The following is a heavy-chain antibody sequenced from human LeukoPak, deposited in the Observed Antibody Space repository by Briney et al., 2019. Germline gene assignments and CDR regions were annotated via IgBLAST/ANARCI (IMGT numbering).Heavy chain of an antibody. CDR1: GFAFSSYA. CDR3: AKGLRLGYYFDY. CDR2: ISGSGGST. J-gene: IGHJ4*02. D-gene: IGHD2-21*01. V-gene: IGHV3-23*01. Sequence: PGGSLRLSCAASGFAFSSYAMSWVRQAPGKGLEWVSAISGSGGSTYYADSVKGRFTISRDNSKNTLYLQMNSLRAEDTAVYYCAKGLRLGYYFDYWGQGTLVTVSS.